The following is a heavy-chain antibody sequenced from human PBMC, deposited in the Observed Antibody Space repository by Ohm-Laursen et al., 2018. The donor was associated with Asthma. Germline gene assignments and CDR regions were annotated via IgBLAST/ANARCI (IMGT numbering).Heavy chain of an antibody. V-gene: IGHV3-30-3*01. Sequence: SLRLSCAASGLNFNSSAMHWVRQAPGKGLEWVAVMSYDGNNKYHAASVQGRFTISRDNSKSTLLLQMSSLRPEDTAVYYCARGLGGIHRWLSYQIDKWGQGTQVTVSS. D-gene: IGHD5-18*01. J-gene: IGHJ4*02. CDR2: MSYDGNNK. CDR3: ARGLGGIHRWLSYQIDK. CDR1: GLNFNSSA.